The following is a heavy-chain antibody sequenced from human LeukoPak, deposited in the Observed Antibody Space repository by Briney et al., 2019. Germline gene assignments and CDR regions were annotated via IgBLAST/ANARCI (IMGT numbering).Heavy chain of an antibody. J-gene: IGHJ3*02. CDR3: AKGRGIMIVVVMIDAFDI. D-gene: IGHD3-22*01. CDR2: ISGSGGST. Sequence: PGGSLRLSCAASGFTFSSYAMSWVRRAPGKGLEWVSAISGSGGSTYYADSVKGRFTISRDNSKNTLYLQMNSLRAEDTAVYYCAKGRGIMIVVVMIDAFDIWGQGTMVTVSS. CDR1: GFTFSSYA. V-gene: IGHV3-23*01.